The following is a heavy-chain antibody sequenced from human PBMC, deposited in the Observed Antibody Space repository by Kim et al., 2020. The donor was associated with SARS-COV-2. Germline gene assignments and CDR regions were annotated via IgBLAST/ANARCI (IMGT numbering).Heavy chain of an antibody. D-gene: IGHD4-4*01. Sequence: SETLSLTCTVSGGSISSYYWSWIRQPPGKGLEWIGYIYYSGSTNYKPSLKSRVTISVDTSKNQFSLKLRSVTAADTAVYYCARDGRDYSPDYYYGMDVWGQGTTVTVSS. CDR1: GGSISSYY. CDR2: IYYSGST. V-gene: IGHV4-59*13. CDR3: ARDGRDYSPDYYYGMDV. J-gene: IGHJ6*02.